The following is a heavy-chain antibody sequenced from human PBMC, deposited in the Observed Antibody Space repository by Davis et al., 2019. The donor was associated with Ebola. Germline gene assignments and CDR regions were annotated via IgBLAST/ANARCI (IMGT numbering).Heavy chain of an antibody. D-gene: IGHD6-13*01. CDR3: AKDSTWYVLDYYYGMDV. J-gene: IGHJ6*02. CDR2: ISVSGGST. Sequence: GESLKISCAASGFTFSSYAMSWVRQAPGKGLEWVSAISVSGGSTYYADSVKGRFTISRDNSKNTLYLQMNSLRAEDTAVYYFAKDSTWYVLDYYYGMDVWGQGTTVTVSS. CDR1: GFTFSSYA. V-gene: IGHV3-23*01.